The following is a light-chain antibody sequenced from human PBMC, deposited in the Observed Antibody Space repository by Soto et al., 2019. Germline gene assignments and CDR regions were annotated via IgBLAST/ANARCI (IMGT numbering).Light chain of an antibody. V-gene: IGKV3-11*01. CDR1: QSVSSY. Sequence: IVLTQSPATLSLSPGERATLSCGASQSVSSYLAWYQQKPGQAPRLLIYAASNRATGIPARFSGSGSGTDFTLTISSLEPEDFAVYYCQQRSDWPWTFGQGTKVEI. CDR2: AAS. J-gene: IGKJ1*01. CDR3: QQRSDWPWT.